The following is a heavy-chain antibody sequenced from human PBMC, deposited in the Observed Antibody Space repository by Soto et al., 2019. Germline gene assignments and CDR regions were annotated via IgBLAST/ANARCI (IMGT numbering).Heavy chain of an antibody. J-gene: IGHJ3*02. V-gene: IGHV1-18*01. CDR1: GYTFTSYG. D-gene: IGHD4-17*01. CDR3: ATTHDYGDYGNDAFDI. CDR2: ISAYNGNT. Sequence: GASVKVSCKASGYTFTSYGISWVRQAPGQGLDWMGWISAYNGNTNYAQKLQGRVTMTTDTSTSTAYMELRSLRSDDTAVYYCATTHDYGDYGNDAFDIWGQGTMVTVSS.